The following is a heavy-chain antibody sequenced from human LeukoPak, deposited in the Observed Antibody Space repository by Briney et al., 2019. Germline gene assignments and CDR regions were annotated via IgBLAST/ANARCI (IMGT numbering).Heavy chain of an antibody. CDR2: MFHSGST. D-gene: IGHD3-9*01. CDR1: HYSISSGYY. V-gene: IGHV4-38-2*02. Sequence: SETLSLTCTVSHYSISSGYYWGWIRQPPGKGLEWIGSMFHSGSTYYNPSLKSRVTISVDTSKNQFSLKLSSVTAADTAVYYCARVLIGSQLSSGAFDIWGQGTMVTVSS. CDR3: ARVLIGSQLSSGAFDI. J-gene: IGHJ3*02.